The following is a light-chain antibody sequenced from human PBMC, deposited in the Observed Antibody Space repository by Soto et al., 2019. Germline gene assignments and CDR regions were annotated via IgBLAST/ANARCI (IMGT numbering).Light chain of an antibody. V-gene: IGLV1-47*01. CDR1: ASTIGRNY. Sequence: QSALTQSPSASGTPGQRVTISCSGSASTIGRNYVYWYQQLPGTAPKLLIYRNSQRPSGVPDRFSGSKSGTSASLAISGLRSEDEADYYCAAWDDNLSGFYVFGDETKVTVL. CDR2: RNS. CDR3: AAWDDNLSGFYV. J-gene: IGLJ1*01.